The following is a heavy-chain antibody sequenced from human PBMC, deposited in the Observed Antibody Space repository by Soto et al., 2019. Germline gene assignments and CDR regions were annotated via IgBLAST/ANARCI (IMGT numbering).Heavy chain of an antibody. Sequence: SETLSLTCTVSGGSISSSSYYWGWIRQPPGKGLEWIGSIYYSGSTYYNPSLKSRVTISVDTSKNQFSLKLSSVTAADTAVYYCARPDFWSGYSPGGAFDICGQGTMLTVSS. V-gene: IGHV4-39*01. CDR3: ARPDFWSGYSPGGAFDI. CDR2: IYYSGST. CDR1: GGSISSSSYY. J-gene: IGHJ3*02. D-gene: IGHD3-3*01.